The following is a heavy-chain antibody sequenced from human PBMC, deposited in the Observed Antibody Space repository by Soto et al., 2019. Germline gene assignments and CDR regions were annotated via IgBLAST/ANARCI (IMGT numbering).Heavy chain of an antibody. CDR2: INDYGTTI. CDR3: ARGRLEPFDY. D-gene: IGHD1-1*01. CDR1: GFTLGNYW. J-gene: IGHJ4*02. V-gene: IGHV3-74*01. Sequence: EVQLVESGGGLVQSGGSLRLSCAASGFTLGNYWMHWVRQAPGKGLVWVSRINDYGTTINYAESVEGRFIISRDDAKSAVYLQMNNLRAEDSAVYYCARGRLEPFDYWGQGALVTVSS.